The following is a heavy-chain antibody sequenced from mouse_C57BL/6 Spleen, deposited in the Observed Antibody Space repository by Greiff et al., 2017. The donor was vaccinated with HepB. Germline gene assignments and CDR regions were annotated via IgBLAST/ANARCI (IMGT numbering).Heavy chain of an antibody. CDR3: TRLRLDY. V-gene: IGHV14-4*01. Sequence: EVQLQQSGAELVRPGASVKLSCTASGFNIKDDYMHWVKQSPEQGLEWIGWIDPENGDTEYASKFQGKATITADTYSHTAYLQLSSLTAEDTAVYYCTRLRLDYWGQGTTLTVSS. D-gene: IGHD1-2*01. J-gene: IGHJ2*01. CDR2: IDPENGDT. CDR1: GFNIKDDY.